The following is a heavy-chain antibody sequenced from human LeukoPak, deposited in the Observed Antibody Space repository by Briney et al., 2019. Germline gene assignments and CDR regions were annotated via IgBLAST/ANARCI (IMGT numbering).Heavy chain of an antibody. CDR2: ITSTSSYI. J-gene: IGHJ6*04. Sequence: GGSLRLSCAASGFTFSGYSMTWVRPGPGKGPERVSSITSTSSYIYYADSLKGRFTISRDNAKNSLYLQMNSLRAEDTAVYYCAKLGITMIGGVWGKGTTVTISS. D-gene: IGHD3-10*02. CDR1: GFTFSGYS. CDR3: AKLGITMIGGV. V-gene: IGHV3-21*01.